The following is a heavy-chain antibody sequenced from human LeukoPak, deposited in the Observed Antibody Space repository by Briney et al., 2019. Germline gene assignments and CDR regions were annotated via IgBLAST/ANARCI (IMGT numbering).Heavy chain of an antibody. J-gene: IGHJ4*02. CDR1: GYSFTSNR. CDR2: IYPGDSDS. V-gene: IGHV5-51*01. Sequence: GESLKISCKGSGYSFTSNRIGWVRQMPGKGLEWMAIIYPGDSDSRYSPSFQGQVTISADKSISTAYLQWSSLKASDTAMYYCARRSPHCSGTSCYDDYWGQGTLVTVSS. D-gene: IGHD2-2*01. CDR3: ARRSPHCSGTSCYDDY.